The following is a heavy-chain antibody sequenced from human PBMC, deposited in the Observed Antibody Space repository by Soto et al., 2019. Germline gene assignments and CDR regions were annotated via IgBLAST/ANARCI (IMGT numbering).Heavy chain of an antibody. D-gene: IGHD2-8*01. J-gene: IGHJ4*02. Sequence: PGGSLRLSCAASGFTVSSYAMSWVRQAPGKGLEWVSAISGSGGSTYYADSVKGRFTISRDNSKNTLYLQMNSLRAEDTAVYYCAKVMDFFVDTANGVFDYWGQGTLVTVSS. CDR3: AKVMDFFVDTANGVFDY. V-gene: IGHV3-23*01. CDR1: GFTVSSYA. CDR2: ISGSGGST.